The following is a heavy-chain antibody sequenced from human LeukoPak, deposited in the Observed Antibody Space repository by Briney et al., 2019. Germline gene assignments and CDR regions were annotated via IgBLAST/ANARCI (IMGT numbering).Heavy chain of an antibody. V-gene: IGHV3-23*01. D-gene: IGHD3-22*01. CDR3: AKGSYYDSSGSFYFDY. J-gene: IGHJ4*02. CDR2: ISGSGDNT. CDR1: GFTFSSYA. Sequence: GSLRLSCAASGFTFSSYAMSWVRQAPGKGLEWVSGISGSGDNTYYADSVKGRFTISRDNSKNTLNVQVNSLGTEDTAAYYCAKGSYYDSSGSFYFDYWGQGTLVTVSS.